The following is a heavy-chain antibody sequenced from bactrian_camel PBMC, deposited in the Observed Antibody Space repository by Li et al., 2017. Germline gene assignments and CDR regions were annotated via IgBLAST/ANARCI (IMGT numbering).Heavy chain of an antibody. D-gene: IGHD2*01. CDR3: AADKLRTRCYNNLYYD. J-gene: IGHJ4*01. Sequence: HVQLVESGGGSVQAGGSLRLSCEVSGITEGTNCIGWFRQDPGKEREGVACIGRDGITMYSDSVKGRFTISKDNAMNTLYLEMTNLEPEDTGNYYCAADKLRTRCYNNLYYDWGQGTQVTVS. CDR1: GITEGTNC. CDR2: IGRDGIT. V-gene: IGHV3S53*01.